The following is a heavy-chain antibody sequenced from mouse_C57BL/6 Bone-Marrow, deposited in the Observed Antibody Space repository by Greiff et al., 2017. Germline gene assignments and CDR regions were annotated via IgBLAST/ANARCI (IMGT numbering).Heavy chain of an antibody. V-gene: IGHV1-54*01. CDR2: INPGSGGT. J-gene: IGHJ1*03. CDR1: GYAFTNSL. D-gene: IGHD1-1*01. Sequence: QVQLQQSGAELVRPGTSVTVSCKASGYAFTNSLIEWVKQRPGQGLEWIGVINPGSGGTNYPAKFQGKTTLTADKSSSTAYMQLSSLTSEDSAVYFCARWEVVADWYFDVWGTGTTVTVSS. CDR3: ARWEVVADWYFDV.